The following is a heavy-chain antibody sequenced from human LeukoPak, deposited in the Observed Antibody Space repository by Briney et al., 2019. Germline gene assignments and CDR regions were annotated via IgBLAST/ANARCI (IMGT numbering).Heavy chain of an antibody. CDR1: GFTFSRFA. D-gene: IGHD5-24*01. J-gene: IGHJ4*02. V-gene: IGHV3-23*01. Sequence: GGSLRLSCAASGFTFSRFAMIWVRQAPGKGLEWVSAISSSGGSTYYADSVKGRFTISRDNSKNTLYPQMNSLRAEDTAVYYCAIDPIEMASYWGQGTLVTVSS. CDR2: ISSSGGST. CDR3: AIDPIEMASY.